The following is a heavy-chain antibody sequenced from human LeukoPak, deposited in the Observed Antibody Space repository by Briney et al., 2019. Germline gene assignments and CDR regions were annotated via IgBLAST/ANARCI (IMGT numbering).Heavy chain of an antibody. CDR1: VFTFSSYS. J-gene: IGHJ6*04. V-gene: IGHV3-21*01. CDR2: ISSSSSYI. D-gene: IGHD2-15*01. CDR3: ARAYCSGGSCYSPSYYYYGMDV. Sequence: GGSLRLSCAASVFTFSSYSMNWVRQAPGKGLEWVSSISSSSSYIYYADSVKGRFTISRDNAKNPLYLQMNSLRAEDTAVYYCARAYCSGGSCYSPSYYYYGMDVWGKGTTVTVSS.